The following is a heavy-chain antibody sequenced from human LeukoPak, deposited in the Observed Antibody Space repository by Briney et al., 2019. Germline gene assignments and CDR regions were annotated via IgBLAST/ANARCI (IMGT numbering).Heavy chain of an antibody. D-gene: IGHD1-26*01. CDR1: GFTFSDYY. CDR2: ITNNGRKT. J-gene: IGHJ6*03. V-gene: IGHV3-11*04. CDR3: ARDPYSGSYGDSYYYYMDV. Sequence: GGSLRLSCAASGFTFSDYYMGWIRQAPGKGLEWVSYITNNGRKTYYADSMKGRFTISRDNAKSSLYLQMNSLRAEDTAVYYCARDPYSGSYGDSYYYYMDVWGKGTTVTISS.